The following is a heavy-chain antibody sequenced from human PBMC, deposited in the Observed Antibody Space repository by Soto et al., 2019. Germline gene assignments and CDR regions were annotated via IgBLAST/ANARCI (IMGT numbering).Heavy chain of an antibody. CDR3: ARDPNGDWLGAFDF. J-gene: IGHJ3*01. CDR1: EFTFSSYF. CDR2: ISGNGGRT. D-gene: IGHD4-17*01. V-gene: IGHV3-23*01. Sequence: VQLLEPGGGLVQPGGSLRLSCAASEFTFSSYFMTWVRQAPGKGLDWVSSISGNGGRTYYADSVKGRFTISRDNSKNTLYLQMNSLRAEDTAVYYCARDPNGDWLGAFDFWGQKTMVTVSS.